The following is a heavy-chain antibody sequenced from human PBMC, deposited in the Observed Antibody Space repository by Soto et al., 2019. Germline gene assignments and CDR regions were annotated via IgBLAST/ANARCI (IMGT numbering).Heavy chain of an antibody. J-gene: IGHJ4*02. V-gene: IGHV4-31*03. D-gene: IGHD3-22*01. CDR2: IYYSGST. CDR3: ARIHDSSGSFDS. CDR1: GGSIRSGAYY. Sequence: SETLSLTCTVSGGSIRSGAYYWNWIRQVPGKDLEWMGYIYYSGSTYNNPSLRSRMTISVDTSNNQFSLRLTSVTAADTAVYYCARIHDSSGSFDSWGQGTLVTVSS.